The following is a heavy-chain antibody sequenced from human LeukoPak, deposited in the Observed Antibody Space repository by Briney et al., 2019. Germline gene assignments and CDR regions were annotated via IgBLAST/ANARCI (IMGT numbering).Heavy chain of an antibody. CDR3: AKVFAAAGGTDY. CDR2: ISSSGSYT. J-gene: IGHJ4*02. CDR1: GFSFSDYY. Sequence: GGSLRLSCAASGFSFSDYYMSWIRQAPGKGLEWVSYISSSGSYTNYADSVKGRFTISRDNAKNSLYLQMNSLRAEDTAVYYCAKVFAAAGGTDYWGQGTLVTVSS. D-gene: IGHD6-13*01. V-gene: IGHV3-11*06.